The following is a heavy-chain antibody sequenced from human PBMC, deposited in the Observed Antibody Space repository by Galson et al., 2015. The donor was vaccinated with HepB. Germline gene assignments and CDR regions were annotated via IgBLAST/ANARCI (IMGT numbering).Heavy chain of an antibody. CDR3: ARGPSYYYGSGSWFDP. CDR1: GFTVSSNY. J-gene: IGHJ5*02. CDR2: IYSGGST. D-gene: IGHD3-10*01. V-gene: IGHV3-53*04. Sequence: SLRLSCAASGFTVSSNYMSWVRQAPGKGLEWVSVIYSGGSTYYADSVKGRFTISRHNSKNTLYLQMNSLRAEDTAVYYCARGPSYYYGSGSWFDPWGQGTLVTVSS.